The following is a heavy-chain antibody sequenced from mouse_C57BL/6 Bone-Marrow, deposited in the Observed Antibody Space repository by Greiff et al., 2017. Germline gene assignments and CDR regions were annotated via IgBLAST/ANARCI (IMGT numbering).Heavy chain of an antibody. J-gene: IGHJ3*01. D-gene: IGHD2-4*01. V-gene: IGHV14-2*01. CDR3: ARSGLPYYDYDVSWFAC. CDR1: GFNIKDYY. CDR2: IDPEDGET. Sequence: EVQLQQSGAELVKPGASVKLSCTASGFNIKDYYMHWVKQRTEQGLEWIGRIDPEDGETKSAPKFQGKATITAAPSSNTAYLQLSSLTSEDTAVYYCARSGLPYYDYDVSWFACWGQGTLVTGSA.